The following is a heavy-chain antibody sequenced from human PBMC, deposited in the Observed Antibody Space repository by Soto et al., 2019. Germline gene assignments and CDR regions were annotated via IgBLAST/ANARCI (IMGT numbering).Heavy chain of an antibody. CDR2: ISHSDHST. J-gene: IGHJ4*02. D-gene: IGHD6-19*01. V-gene: IGHV3-23*01. Sequence: GGSLRLSCAASGFPFSRCAMNWVRQAPGKGLEWVSTISHSDHSTYYADSVKGRFTVSRDNSEDTLYLQMNGLRAEDTAIYYCAKRGGDSGWGDFDSWGQGMLVTVSS. CDR3: AKRGGDSGWGDFDS. CDR1: GFPFSRCA.